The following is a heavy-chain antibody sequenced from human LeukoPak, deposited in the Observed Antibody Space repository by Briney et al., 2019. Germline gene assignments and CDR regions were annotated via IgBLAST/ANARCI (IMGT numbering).Heavy chain of an antibody. CDR3: VRSDYGDYGRD. Sequence: GGSLRLSCAASGFIASSSYMIWVRQAPGQGLEWVSVIYSGGTTYYADSVRGRFTISRDNSKNTLYLQMNSLRAEDTAVYYCVRSDYGDYGRDWGQGTLVTVSS. D-gene: IGHD4-17*01. CDR2: IYSGGTT. V-gene: IGHV3-53*01. CDR1: GFIASSSY. J-gene: IGHJ4*02.